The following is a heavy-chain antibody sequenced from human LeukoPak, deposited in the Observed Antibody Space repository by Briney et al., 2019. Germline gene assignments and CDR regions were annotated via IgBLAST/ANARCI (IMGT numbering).Heavy chain of an antibody. CDR2: IYYSGST. Sequence: SSETLSLTCTVSGASISISSYYWGWLRQPPGKGLEWFGSIYYSGSTYYNPSLKSRVTISVDTSKNQFSLKLSSVTAADTAVYYCARLRIVDTAMNYYYYYGMDVWGQGTTVTVSS. D-gene: IGHD5-18*01. J-gene: IGHJ6*02. V-gene: IGHV4-39*01. CDR1: GASISISSYY. CDR3: ARLRIVDTAMNYYYYYGMDV.